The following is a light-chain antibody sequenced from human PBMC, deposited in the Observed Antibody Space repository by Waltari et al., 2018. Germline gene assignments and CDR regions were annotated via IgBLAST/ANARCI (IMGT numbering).Light chain of an antibody. CDR2: GGS. J-gene: IGKJ2*03. V-gene: IGKV2-40*01. CDR3: VQPIALYS. Sequence: DIVMTQTPLSLPITPGEPASISCRSSQSLLHSNGNTYLHWYLQKPGQSPQLLIYGGSNRASGVPDRFSGSGSGTDFTLKISKVEAEDVGVYYCVQPIALYSFGQGTKVEIK. CDR1: QSLLHSNGNTY.